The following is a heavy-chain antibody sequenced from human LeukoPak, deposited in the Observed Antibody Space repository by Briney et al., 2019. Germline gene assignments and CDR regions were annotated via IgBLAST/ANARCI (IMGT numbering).Heavy chain of an antibody. CDR1: GGSFSGYY. J-gene: IGHJ4*02. Sequence: SETLSLTCAVYGGSFSGYYWSWIRQPPGKGLEWIGEINHSGSTNYNPSLKSRVTISVDTSKNQFSLKLSSVTAADTAVYYCARGAPRYGGIYWGQGTLVTVSS. V-gene: IGHV4-34*01. CDR2: INHSGST. D-gene: IGHD4-23*01. CDR3: ARGAPRYGGIY.